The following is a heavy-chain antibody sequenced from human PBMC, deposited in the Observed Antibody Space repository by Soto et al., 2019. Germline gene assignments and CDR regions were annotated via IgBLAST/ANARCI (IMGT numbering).Heavy chain of an antibody. V-gene: IGHV1-69*01. CDR3: ARASHIVLMVYAAYYFDY. J-gene: IGHJ4*02. D-gene: IGHD2-8*01. CDR1: VGTFSSYA. CDR2: IITIFGTA. Sequence: QVQLVQSGAEVKKPGSSVKVSCKASVGTFSSYAISWVRQAPGQGREWMGGIITIFGTANYAQKFQGRVTITADESTSTANMELSSLRSEYTAVYYCARASHIVLMVYAAYYFDYWGQGTLVTVSS.